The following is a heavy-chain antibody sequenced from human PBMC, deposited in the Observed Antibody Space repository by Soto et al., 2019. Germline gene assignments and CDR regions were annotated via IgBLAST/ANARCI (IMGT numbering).Heavy chain of an antibody. CDR2: VSSDGNNK. Sequence: GGSLRLSCVASGFSFSKYGMHWVRQAPGKGLEWVAFVSSDGNNKYYADSVKGRFTISRDNSKNTVYLQVDSLRPDDTAIYYCAKDRVIQLLPIWPDPWGQGTLVTVSS. CDR3: AKDRVIQLLPIWPDP. D-gene: IGHD2-2*01. V-gene: IGHV3-30*18. CDR1: GFSFSKYG. J-gene: IGHJ5*02.